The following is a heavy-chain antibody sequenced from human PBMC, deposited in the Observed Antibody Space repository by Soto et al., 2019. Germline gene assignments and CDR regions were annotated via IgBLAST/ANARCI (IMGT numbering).Heavy chain of an antibody. J-gene: IGHJ5*02. CDR3: AKVYDILTGYYMFDP. V-gene: IGHV3-23*01. CDR2: ISGSGGST. CDR1: GFTFSSYA. D-gene: IGHD3-9*01. Sequence: PGGSLRLSCAASGFTFSSYAMSWVRQAPGKGLEWVSAISGSGGSTYYADSVKGRFTISRDNSKNTLYLQMNSLRAEDTAVYYCAKVYDILTGYYMFDPWGQGTLVTVSS.